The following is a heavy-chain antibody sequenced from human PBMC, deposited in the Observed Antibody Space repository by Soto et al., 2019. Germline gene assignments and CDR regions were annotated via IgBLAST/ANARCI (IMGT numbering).Heavy chain of an antibody. V-gene: IGHV5-10-1*01. Sequence: GAYQTISWEGSGYSFTSYWISWVRQMPGKCMEWMGRIDPSDSYTNYSPSFHGHVTISAAKSISTSYLQWSSLKASDTAMYYCARRVTLVRGDLPDRYYYYCMYRWGQETTSTVAS. CDR1: GYSFTSYW. J-gene: IGHJ6*02. D-gene: IGHD3-10*01. CDR2: IDPSDSYT. CDR3: ARRVTLVRGDLPDRYYYYCMYR.